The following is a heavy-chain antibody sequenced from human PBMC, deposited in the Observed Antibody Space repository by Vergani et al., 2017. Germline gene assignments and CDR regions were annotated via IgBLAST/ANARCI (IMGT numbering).Heavy chain of an antibody. CDR2: IYYSGST. V-gene: IGHV4-31*03. J-gene: IGHJ4*02. CDR1: GGSISSGGYY. Sequence: QVQLQESGPGLVKPSQTLSLTCTVSGGSISSGGYYWSWIRQPPGKGLEWIGYIYYSGSTYYNPSLKSRVTISVDTSKNQFSLKLSSVTAADTAVYYCASGYCSGGSCYSRGVGYWGQGTLVTVSS. D-gene: IGHD2-15*01. CDR3: ASGYCSGGSCYSRGVGY.